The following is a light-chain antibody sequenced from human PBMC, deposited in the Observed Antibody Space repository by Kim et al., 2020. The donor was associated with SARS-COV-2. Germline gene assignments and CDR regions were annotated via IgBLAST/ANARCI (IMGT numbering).Light chain of an antibody. CDR2: DAL. J-gene: IGKJ4*01. Sequence: LSPGDRATLSCRASQSVSSYLAWYQQKPGQAPRLLIYDALNRATGIPARFSGSGSGTEFTLTISSLEPEDFAVYYCHQRSNWPVTFGGGTKVDIK. V-gene: IGKV3-11*01. CDR1: QSVSSY. CDR3: HQRSNWPVT.